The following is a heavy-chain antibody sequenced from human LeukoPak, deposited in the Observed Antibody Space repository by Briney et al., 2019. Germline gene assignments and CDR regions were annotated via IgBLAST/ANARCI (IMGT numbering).Heavy chain of an antibody. Sequence: GGSLRLSCAASGFTLSSYAMGWVRQAPGKGLEWVTAISGSGGSTYFADSVKGRFTISRDNSKNTLSLQMNSLRVEDTAVYYCARVPRYCSGGSCFGGYFDYWGQGTLVTVSS. V-gene: IGHV3-23*01. CDR1: GFTLSSYA. CDR3: ARVPRYCSGGSCFGGYFDY. J-gene: IGHJ4*02. CDR2: ISGSGGST. D-gene: IGHD2-15*01.